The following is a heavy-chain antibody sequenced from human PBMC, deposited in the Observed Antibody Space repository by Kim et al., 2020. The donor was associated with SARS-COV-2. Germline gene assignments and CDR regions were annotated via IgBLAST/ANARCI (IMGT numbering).Heavy chain of an antibody. CDR3: ARTRITMIVVGTHFDY. CDR1: GGSISSGCYY. D-gene: IGHD3-22*01. V-gene: IGHV4-31*03. J-gene: IGHJ4*02. CDR2: IYYSGST. Sequence: SETLSLTCTVSGGSISSGCYYWSWIRQHPGKGLEWIGYIYYSGSTYYNPSLKSRVTISVDTSKNQFSLKLSTVTAADTAVYYCARTRITMIVVGTHFDYWGQGTLVTVSS.